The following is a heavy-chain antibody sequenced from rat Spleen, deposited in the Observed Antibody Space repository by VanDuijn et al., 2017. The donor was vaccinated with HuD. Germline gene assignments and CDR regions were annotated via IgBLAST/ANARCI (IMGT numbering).Heavy chain of an antibody. V-gene: IGHV3-1*01. CDR2: ISYSGSS. Sequence: EVQLQESGPGLVKPSQSLSLTCSVTGYSITSNYWGWIRKFPGNKMEWVGYISYSGSSGYNPSLKSRISITRDTSKNQFFLQLNSVTTEDTATYYCATDPDYFDYWGQGVMVTVSS. CDR3: ATDPDYFDY. J-gene: IGHJ2*01. CDR1: GYSITSNY.